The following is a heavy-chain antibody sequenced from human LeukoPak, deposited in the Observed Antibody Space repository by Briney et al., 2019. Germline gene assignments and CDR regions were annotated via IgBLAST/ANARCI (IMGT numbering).Heavy chain of an antibody. CDR2: INHSGST. J-gene: IGHJ5*02. V-gene: IGHV4-34*01. CDR3: ARVRRYFDWTYNWFDP. CDR1: GGSFSGYY. Sequence: PSETLSLTCAVYGGSFSGYYWSWTRQPPGKGLEWIGEINHSGSTNYNPSLKSRVTISVDTSKNQFSLKLSSVTAADTAVYYCARVRRYFDWTYNWFDPWGQGTLVTVSS. D-gene: IGHD3-9*01.